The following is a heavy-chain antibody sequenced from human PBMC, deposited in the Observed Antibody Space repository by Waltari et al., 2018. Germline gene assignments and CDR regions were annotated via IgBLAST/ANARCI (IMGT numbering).Heavy chain of an antibody. J-gene: IGHJ6*03. CDR1: GFTFSSYW. CDR2: IKQYGSEK. V-gene: IGHV3-7*01. Sequence: EVQLVESGGGLVQPGGSLRLSCAASGFTFSSYWMSWVRQAPGKGLEWVANIKQYGSEKYYVDSVKVRFTISRDNAKNSLYLQMNSLRSEDTAVYYCARGVVSYYGDYYYYMDVWGKGTTVTVSS. CDR3: ARGVVSYYGDYYYYMDV. D-gene: IGHD3-10*01.